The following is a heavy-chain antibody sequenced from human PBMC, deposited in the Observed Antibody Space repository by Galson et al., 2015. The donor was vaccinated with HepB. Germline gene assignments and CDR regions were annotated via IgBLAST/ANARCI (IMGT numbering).Heavy chain of an antibody. CDR1: GFTFSSYG. CDR2: ISYDGSNK. Sequence: SLRLSCAASGFTFSSYGMHWVRQAPGKGLEWVAVISYDGSNKYYADSVKGRFTISRDNSKNTLYLQMSSLRAEDTAVYYCAKCRDGYYYYGMDVWGQGTTVTVSS. J-gene: IGHJ6*02. V-gene: IGHV3-30*18. CDR3: AKCRDGYYYYGMDV. D-gene: IGHD2-8*01.